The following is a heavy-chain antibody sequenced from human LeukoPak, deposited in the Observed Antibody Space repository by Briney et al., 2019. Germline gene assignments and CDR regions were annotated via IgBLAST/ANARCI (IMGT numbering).Heavy chain of an antibody. J-gene: IGHJ4*02. V-gene: IGHV3-48*02. D-gene: IGHD3-22*01. CDR1: GFTFSSYS. CDR2: ISSSSITI. Sequence: GGSLRLSCAASGFTFSSYSMNWVRQAPGKGLEWISYISSSSITIYYADSVKGRFTISRDNAKNSLYLQMNSLRDEDTAVYYCARRPTGGYSRFDNWGQGTLVTVSS. CDR3: ARRPTGGYSRFDN.